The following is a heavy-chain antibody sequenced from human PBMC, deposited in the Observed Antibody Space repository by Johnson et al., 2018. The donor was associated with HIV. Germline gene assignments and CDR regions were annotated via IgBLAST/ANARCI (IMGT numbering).Heavy chain of an antibody. V-gene: IGHV3-23*04. CDR3: AKRGSGWPSDAFDM. CDR2: ISGSTGRT. Sequence: VQLVESGGGVVQPGRSLRLSCAVSGFTFSSYAMSWVRQTPGKGLEWVSLISGSTGRTNYADSVKGRFTISRDNSKNTLYLQMNSLRAEDTAVYYCAKRGSGWPSDAFDMWGQGTMVTVSS. CDR1: GFTFSSYA. D-gene: IGHD6-19*01. J-gene: IGHJ3*02.